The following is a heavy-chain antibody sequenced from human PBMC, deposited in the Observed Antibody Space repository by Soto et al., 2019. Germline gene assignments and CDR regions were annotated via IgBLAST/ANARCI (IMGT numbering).Heavy chain of an antibody. V-gene: IGHV3-30*18. D-gene: IGHD6-19*01. Sequence: GGSLRLSCAASGFTFSSYGMHWVRQAPGKGLEWVAVISYDGSNKYYADSVKGRFTISRDNSKNTLYLQMNSLRAEDTAVYYCAKCDGDSSGWYYYYYGMDVWGQGTTVTVSS. CDR1: GFTFSSYG. CDR3: AKCDGDSSGWYYYYYGMDV. J-gene: IGHJ6*02. CDR2: ISYDGSNK.